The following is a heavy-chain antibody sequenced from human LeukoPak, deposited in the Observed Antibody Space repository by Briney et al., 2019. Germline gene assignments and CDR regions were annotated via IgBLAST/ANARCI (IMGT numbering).Heavy chain of an antibody. Sequence: PSETLSLTCTVSGGSISSSSYYWGWIRQPPGKGLEWIGSIYYSGSTYYNPSLKGRVTISVDTSKNQFSLKLSSVTAADTAVYYCARLPRSIAVAGTGGDYWGQGTLVTVSS. CDR1: GGSISSSSYY. CDR3: ARLPRSIAVAGTGGDY. D-gene: IGHD6-19*01. J-gene: IGHJ4*02. CDR2: IYYSGST. V-gene: IGHV4-39*01.